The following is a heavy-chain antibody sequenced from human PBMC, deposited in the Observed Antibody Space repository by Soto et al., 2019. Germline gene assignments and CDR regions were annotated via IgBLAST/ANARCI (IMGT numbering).Heavy chain of an antibody. V-gene: IGHV1-18*01. CDR3: ARDPQYSTSRQVFDY. CDR2: ISTYNGNT. CDR1: GYSFTRFG. D-gene: IGHD6-6*01. J-gene: IGHJ4*02. Sequence: QVQLLQSGAEVKKPGASVRVSCKASGYSFTRFGISWVRQAPGQGLEWVGRISTYNGNTKYAQKLEGRVTVSTDTWTSTAYMEVRSLRSDGTAVYFCARDPQYSTSRQVFDYWGQGTLLTVSS.